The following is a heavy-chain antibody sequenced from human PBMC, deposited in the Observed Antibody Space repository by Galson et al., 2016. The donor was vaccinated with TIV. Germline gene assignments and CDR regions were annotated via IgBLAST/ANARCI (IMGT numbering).Heavy chain of an antibody. J-gene: IGHJ6*02. D-gene: IGHD3-22*01. CDR2: ISGSGGST. CDR1: GFTFSSYA. CDR3: AKVPSSGFYYYYGMDV. Sequence: SLRLSCAASGFTFSSYAMSWVRQAPGKGLEWVSAISGSGGSTWYADSMKGRFTISRDNSKNTVYLQMNSLRAEDTAVYYCAKVPSSGFYYYYGMDVWGQGTTVTVSS. V-gene: IGHV3-23*01.